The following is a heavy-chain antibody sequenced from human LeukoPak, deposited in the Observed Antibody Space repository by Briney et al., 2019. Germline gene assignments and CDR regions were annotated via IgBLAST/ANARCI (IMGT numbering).Heavy chain of an antibody. Sequence: ASVKVSCKASGGTFSSYAISWVRQAPGQGLEWMGGIIPIFGTANYAQKFQGRVTITADKSTSTAYMELSSLRSEDTAVYYCARGDSTIRYYYYYMDVWGKGTTVTVSS. CDR2: IIPIFGTA. CDR1: GGTFSSYA. J-gene: IGHJ6*03. D-gene: IGHD5/OR15-5a*01. CDR3: ARGDSTIRYYYYYMDV. V-gene: IGHV1-69*06.